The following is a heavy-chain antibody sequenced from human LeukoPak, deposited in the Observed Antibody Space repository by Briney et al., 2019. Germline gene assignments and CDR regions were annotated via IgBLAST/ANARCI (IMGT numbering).Heavy chain of an antibody. CDR3: ARPQGDTTRSHGMDV. CDR1: GFTFTNYW. J-gene: IGHJ6*02. Sequence: PGGSLRLSCAASGFTFTNYWMHWVRQAPGQGLEWVSRINTDGSSTNYADSVKGRFTISRDNAKNTLYLQLNSLRAEDTAVYYCARPQGDTTRSHGMDVWGQGTTVTVSS. CDR2: INTDGSST. V-gene: IGHV3-74*01. D-gene: IGHD1-26*01.